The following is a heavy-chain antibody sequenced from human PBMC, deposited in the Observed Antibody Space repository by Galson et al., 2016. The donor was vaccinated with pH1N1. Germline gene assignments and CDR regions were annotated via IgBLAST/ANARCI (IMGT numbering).Heavy chain of an antibody. D-gene: IGHD2-2*01. J-gene: IGHJ4*02. V-gene: IGHV1-69*06. Sequence: SVKVSCKASRDTFSSYVFNWVRQAPGHGLEWMGGIIPIFDTSNYAQKFQGRVTITADKSTSTAYMELNSLRSEDTAMCYCARNMHLYCSSASCRVYYFDSWGQGTLVTVSS. CDR3: ARNMHLYCSSASCRVYYFDS. CDR2: IIPIFDTS. CDR1: RDTFSSYV.